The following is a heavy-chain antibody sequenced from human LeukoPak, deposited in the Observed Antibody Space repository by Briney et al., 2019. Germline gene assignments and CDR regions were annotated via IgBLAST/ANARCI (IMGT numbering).Heavy chain of an antibody. D-gene: IGHD3-9*01. V-gene: IGHV1-69*05. CDR3: ARGGVMYYHILTGWAAFDI. Sequence: SVKVSCKASVGTFSSYAISWVRQAPGQGLEWMGRIIPIFGTANYAQKFQGRVTITTDESTSTAYMELSSLRSEDTAVYYCARGGVMYYHILTGWAAFDIWGQGTMVTVSS. J-gene: IGHJ3*02. CDR2: IIPIFGTA. CDR1: VGTFSSYA.